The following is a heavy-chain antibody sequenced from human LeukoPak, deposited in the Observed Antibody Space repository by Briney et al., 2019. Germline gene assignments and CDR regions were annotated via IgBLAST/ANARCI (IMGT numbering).Heavy chain of an antibody. CDR1: GFTFSSYA. Sequence: GGSLRLSCAASGFTFSSYAMSWVRQAPGKGLEWVSAISGSGGSTYYADSVKGRFTISRDNSKNTLYLQMNSLRAEDTAVYYCGRLQATVTSNWFDPWGQGTLVTVSS. D-gene: IGHD4-17*01. J-gene: IGHJ5*02. CDR2: ISGSGGST. CDR3: GRLQATVTSNWFDP. V-gene: IGHV3-23*01.